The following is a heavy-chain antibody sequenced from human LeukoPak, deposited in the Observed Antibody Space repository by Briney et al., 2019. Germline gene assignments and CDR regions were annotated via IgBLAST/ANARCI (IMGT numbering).Heavy chain of an antibody. J-gene: IGHJ4*02. Sequence: GGSLRLSCAASGFTFSSYEMNWVRQAPGKGLEWVSYISSSGSTIYYADSVKGRFTISRDNAKNSLYLQMNSLRAEDTAVYYCAKDKGQYYYDSSGYYYWGQGTLVTVSS. V-gene: IGHV3-48*03. D-gene: IGHD3-22*01. CDR2: ISSSGSTI. CDR3: AKDKGQYYYDSSGYYY. CDR1: GFTFSSYE.